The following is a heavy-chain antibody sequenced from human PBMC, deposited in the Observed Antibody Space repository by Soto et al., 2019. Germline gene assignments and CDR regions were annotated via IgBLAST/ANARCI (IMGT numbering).Heavy chain of an antibody. CDR1: GFTLSTYS. CDR2: ISSNSGTI. V-gene: IGHV3-48*02. D-gene: IGHD2-15*01. Sequence: EVQLVESGGGLVQPGGSLRLSCAASGFTLSTYSMNWVRQAPGKGLEWVSYISSNSGTIYYADSVNGRFTISRDNAKNSLYLQMNSRRDEDTAVYYCARDRLYCSGGSCYLAYFDYWGQGTLVTVSS. J-gene: IGHJ4*02. CDR3: ARDRLYCSGGSCYLAYFDY.